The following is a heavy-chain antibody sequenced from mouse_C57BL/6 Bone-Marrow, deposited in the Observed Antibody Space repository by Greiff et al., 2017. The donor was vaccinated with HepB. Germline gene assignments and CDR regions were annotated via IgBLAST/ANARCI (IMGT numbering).Heavy chain of an antibody. J-gene: IGHJ4*01. CDR2: IRSKSSNYAT. CDR3: VRDALLGYYYAMDY. D-gene: IGHD2-1*01. V-gene: IGHV10-3*01. CDR1: GFTFNTYA. Sequence: EVQGVESGGGLVQPKGSLKLSCAASGFTFNTYAMHWVRQAPGKGLEWVARIRSKSSNYATYYADSVKDRFTISRDDSQSMLYLQMNNLKTEDTAMYYCVRDALLGYYYAMDYWGQGTSVTVSS.